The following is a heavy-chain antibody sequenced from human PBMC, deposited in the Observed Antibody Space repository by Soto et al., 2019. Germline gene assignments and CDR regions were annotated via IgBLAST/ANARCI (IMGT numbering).Heavy chain of an antibody. J-gene: IGHJ3*02. CDR2: IFYSGNT. CDR3: ASRDWNDAFDI. D-gene: IGHD1-1*01. V-gene: IGHV4-59*11. CDR1: GGPISNHY. Sequence: QVQLQESGPGLVKPSETLSLTCTVSGGPISNHYWSWIRQPPGKGLEWIGHIFYSGNTNYSPSLKSRVTISVDTSKNQFSLKMMSVTAADTAVYYCASRDWNDAFDIWGQGTLVTVSS.